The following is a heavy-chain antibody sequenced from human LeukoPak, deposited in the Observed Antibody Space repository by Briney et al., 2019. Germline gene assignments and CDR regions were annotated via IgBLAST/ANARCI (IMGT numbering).Heavy chain of an antibody. CDR3: ARGDYGSGSYQIFDY. V-gene: IGHV4-34*01. D-gene: IGHD3-10*01. J-gene: IGHJ4*02. CDR2: IYHSGST. Sequence: SETLSLTCAVYGRSFSGYYWSWIRQPPGKGLEWIGEIYHSGSTNYNPSLKSRVTISIDTSKKQFSLKLSSVTAAETAVYYCARGDYGSGSYQIFDYWGQGTLVTVSS. CDR1: GRSFSGYY.